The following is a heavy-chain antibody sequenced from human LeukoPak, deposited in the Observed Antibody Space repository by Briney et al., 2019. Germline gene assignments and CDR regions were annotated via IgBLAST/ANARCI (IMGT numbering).Heavy chain of an antibody. CDR3: ARNYGSGSYSFDY. V-gene: IGHV4-31*03. CDR2: IYYSGST. D-gene: IGHD3-10*01. J-gene: IGHJ4*02. CDR1: GGSISSGGYY. Sequence: SQTLSLTCTVSGGSISSGGYYWSWIRQHPEKGLEWIGYIYYSGSTYYNPSLKSRVTISVDTSKNQFSLKLSSVTAADTAVYYCARNYGSGSYSFDYWGQGTLVTVSS.